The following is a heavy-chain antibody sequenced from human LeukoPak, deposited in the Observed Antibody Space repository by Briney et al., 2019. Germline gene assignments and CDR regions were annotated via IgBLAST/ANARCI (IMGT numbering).Heavy chain of an antibody. CDR1: GFTFDDYG. CDR2: IIWNVGST. D-gene: IGHD1-26*01. Sequence: PGGSLRLSCAASGFTFDDYGMSWVRQAPGEGLEWVSGIIWNVGSTGYADSVKGRFTISRDNAKNPLYLQMNSLRAEDTALYYGARPRSDYHRNAFDIWGQGTMVTVSS. CDR3: ARPRSDYHRNAFDI. J-gene: IGHJ3*02. V-gene: IGHV3-20*04.